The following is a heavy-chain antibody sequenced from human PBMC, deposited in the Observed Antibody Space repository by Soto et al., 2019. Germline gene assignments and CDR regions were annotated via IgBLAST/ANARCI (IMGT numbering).Heavy chain of an antibody. J-gene: IGHJ4*02. V-gene: IGHV3-23*01. Sequence: GESLKISCAASGFTFSSYAMSWVRQAPGKGLEWVSAISGSGGSTYYADSVKGRFTISRDNSKNTLYLQMNSLRAEDTAVYYCAKDYSITIFGVVRRYFDYWGQGTLVTVSS. CDR3: AKDYSITIFGVVRRYFDY. D-gene: IGHD3-3*01. CDR1: GFTFSSYA. CDR2: ISGSGGST.